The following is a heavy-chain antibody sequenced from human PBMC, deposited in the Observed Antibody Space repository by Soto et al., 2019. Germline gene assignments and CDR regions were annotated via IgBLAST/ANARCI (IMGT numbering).Heavy chain of an antibody. CDR1: EVSFKRHS. V-gene: IGHV3-74*01. D-gene: IGHD3-22*01. Sequence: GLMRHSCPASEVSFKRHSMHWDRQDPGKGPVWVSRINGDGSFTSYADAVKGRFTISRDKAKKTLSLQMNSLRAGDTAVYYCARAISDVYDCSGFDHWGQGTLVTVPS. J-gene: IGHJ4*02. CDR2: INGDGSFT. CDR3: ARAISDVYDCSGFDH.